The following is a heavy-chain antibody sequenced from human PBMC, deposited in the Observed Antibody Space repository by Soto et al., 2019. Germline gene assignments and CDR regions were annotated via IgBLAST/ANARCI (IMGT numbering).Heavy chain of an antibody. V-gene: IGHV4-39*01. D-gene: IGHD6-19*01. Sequence: QLQLQESGPGLVKPSETLSLTCTVSGGSISSSSYYWGWIRQPPGKGLEWIGSIYYSGSTYYNPSLKSRVPISVDTSKNQFSLKLSSVTAADTAVYYCARQISSGWPAEYFQHWGQGTLVTVSS. CDR1: GGSISSSSYY. CDR2: IYYSGST. CDR3: ARQISSGWPAEYFQH. J-gene: IGHJ1*01.